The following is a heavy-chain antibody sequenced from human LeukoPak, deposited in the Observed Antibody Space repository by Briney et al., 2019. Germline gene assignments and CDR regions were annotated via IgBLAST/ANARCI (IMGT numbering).Heavy chain of an antibody. CDR3: AKDLITMIVVVSAFDI. D-gene: IGHD3-22*01. V-gene: IGHV3-23*01. J-gene: IGHJ3*02. CDR2: ISGSGGST. Sequence: GGSLRLSCAASGFTFSSYAMSWVRQAPGKGLEWVSAISGSGGSTYYADSVKGRFTISRDNSKNTLYLQMNSLRAEDTAVYYCAKDLITMIVVVSAFDIWGQGTMVTVSS. CDR1: GFTFSSYA.